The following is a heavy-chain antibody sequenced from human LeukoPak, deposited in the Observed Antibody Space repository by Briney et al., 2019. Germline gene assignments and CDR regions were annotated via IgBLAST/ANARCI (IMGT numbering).Heavy chain of an antibody. CDR2: VSGRGRST. J-gene: IGHJ4*02. V-gene: IGHV3-23*01. CDR3: AQHRGFFGVTEYFAF. Sequence: GGSLRLSCAASGFTFSSYSMNWVRQAPGKGLEWVSSVSGRGRSTYYADSVKGRFNVSKDNSRNTLYLEMRSLRAEDTAVYFCAQHRGFFGVTEYFAFWGQGTLVTVSS. D-gene: IGHD3-3*01. CDR1: GFTFSSYS.